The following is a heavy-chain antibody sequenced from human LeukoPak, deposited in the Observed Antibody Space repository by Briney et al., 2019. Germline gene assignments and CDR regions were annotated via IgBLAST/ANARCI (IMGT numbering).Heavy chain of an antibody. Sequence: GGSLRLSCVPSGFTFSSYGMRWVRQAPGKGLEWVAFIRYDGSNKYYADSVKRRFTISRDNSKNTLYLQMNSLRAVDTAVYCCARFNYGSGSYYFDYWGQGTLVTVSS. CDR2: IRYDGSNK. D-gene: IGHD3-10*01. V-gene: IGHV3-30*02. CDR1: GFTFSSYG. CDR3: ARFNYGSGSYYFDY. J-gene: IGHJ4*02.